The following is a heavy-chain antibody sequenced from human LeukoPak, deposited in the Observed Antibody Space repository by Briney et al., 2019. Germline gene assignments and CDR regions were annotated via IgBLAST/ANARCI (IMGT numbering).Heavy chain of an antibody. J-gene: IGHJ4*02. CDR3: ARLASLYDSSGHYWGDY. D-gene: IGHD3-22*01. CDR1: EYTFTGYY. Sequence: ASVKVSCKASEYTFTGYYMHWVRQAPGQGLEWMGWINPNSGGTNYAQKFQGRVTMTRDTSISTAYMELSRLRSDDTAVYYCARLASLYDSSGHYWGDYWGQGTLVTVSS. CDR2: INPNSGGT. V-gene: IGHV1-2*02.